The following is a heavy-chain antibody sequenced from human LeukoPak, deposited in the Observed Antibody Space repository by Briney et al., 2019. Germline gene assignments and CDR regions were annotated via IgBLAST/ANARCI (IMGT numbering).Heavy chain of an antibody. V-gene: IGHV3-48*01. CDR1: GFTFSDYS. J-gene: IGHJ4*02. CDR3: ARDGYSGYDY. D-gene: IGHD5-12*01. Sequence: PGGSLRLSCAASGFTFSDYSMNWVRQAPGKGLEWLSYINNRSSSKYYADSVEGRFTVSRDNAKNSLYLQMNSLTGEDTAVYYCARDGYSGYDYWGQGTLVTVSS. CDR2: INNRSSSK.